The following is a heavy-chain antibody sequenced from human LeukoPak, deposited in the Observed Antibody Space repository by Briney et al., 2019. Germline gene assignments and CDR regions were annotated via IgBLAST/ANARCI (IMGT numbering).Heavy chain of an antibody. CDR1: SGSISSYY. CDR2: IYYSGRT. V-gene: IGHV4-59*01. D-gene: IGHD3-16*01. J-gene: IGHJ6*03. Sequence: PSETLSLTGTVSSGSISSYYWSWLRQAPGKGLEGIVHIYYSGRTNYDPSLKSGVTISVDTSKTQFSLKLSSVSAADTAVYYCVREVSLGYYYYMDVWGKGTTVTVSS. CDR3: VREVSLGYYYYMDV.